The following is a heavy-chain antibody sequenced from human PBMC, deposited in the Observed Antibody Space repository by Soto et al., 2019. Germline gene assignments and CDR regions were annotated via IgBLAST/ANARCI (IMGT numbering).Heavy chain of an antibody. CDR1: GFTFSSYS. V-gene: IGHV3-21*01. CDR3: ARDQGGSYPDAFDI. CDR2: ISSSSSYI. J-gene: IGHJ3*02. D-gene: IGHD1-26*01. Sequence: GGSLRLSCAASGFTFSSYSMNWVRQAPGKWLEWVSSISSSSSYIYYADSVKGRFTISRDNAKNSLYLQMNSLRAEDTAVYYCARDQGGSYPDAFDIWGQGXMVTV.